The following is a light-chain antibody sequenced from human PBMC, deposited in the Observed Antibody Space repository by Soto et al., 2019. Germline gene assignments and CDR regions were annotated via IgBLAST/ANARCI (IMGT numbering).Light chain of an antibody. J-gene: IGLJ1*01. V-gene: IGLV1-51*01. CDR1: NSNIGNNY. CDR3: GTWDSSLSAYV. Sequence: QSVLTQSPSVSAAPGQTVTISCSGSNSNIGNNYVSWYQQLPGTAPKLLIYDNNKRPSGIPDRFSGSKSGTSATLGITGLQTGDEADYYCGTWDSSLSAYVFGTGTKLTVL. CDR2: DNN.